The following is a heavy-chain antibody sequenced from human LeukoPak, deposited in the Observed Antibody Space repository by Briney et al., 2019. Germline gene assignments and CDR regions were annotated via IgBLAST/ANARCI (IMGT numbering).Heavy chain of an antibody. V-gene: IGHV3-48*01. CDR1: GFTVSTNY. CDR3: AKDPSNYGSGFMDV. CDR2: ISSSSSTI. D-gene: IGHD3-10*01. J-gene: IGHJ6*03. Sequence: GGSLRLSCAASGFTVSTNYMSWVRQAPGKGLEWVSYISSSSSTIYYADSVKGRFTISRDNSKNTLFLQMNSLRAEDTAVYYCAKDPSNYGSGFMDVWGKGTTVTVSS.